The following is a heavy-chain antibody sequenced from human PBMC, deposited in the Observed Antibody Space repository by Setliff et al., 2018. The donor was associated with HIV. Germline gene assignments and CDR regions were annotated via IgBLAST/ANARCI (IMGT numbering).Heavy chain of an antibody. D-gene: IGHD3-22*01. CDR2: INHSGST. V-gene: IGHV4-34*01. CDR3: ARGLSFYDPGGFDY. Sequence: GSLRLSCAASGFTFSSYTMNWVRQAPGKGLEWIGEINHSGSTNYNPSLKGRVTISVDTSKNQFSLKLSSVTAADTAVYYCARGLSFYDPGGFDYWGQGTLVTVSS. J-gene: IGHJ4*02. CDR1: GFTFSSYT.